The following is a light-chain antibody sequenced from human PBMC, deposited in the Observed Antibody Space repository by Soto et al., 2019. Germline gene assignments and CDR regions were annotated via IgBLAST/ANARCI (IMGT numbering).Light chain of an antibody. CDR2: NVA. CDR3: SSYTGASALYV. V-gene: IGLV2-14*03. J-gene: IGLJ1*01. CDR1: RNENGGYNF. Sequence: QAALTQPASVSGSPGQSVTLSCPGTRNENGGYNFVAWYQQHLGKAPKLIIYNVAVRPSGVSNRFSGSKSGNTASLAISGLQPEDEAHYYCSSYTGASALYVFGTGTKVTVL.